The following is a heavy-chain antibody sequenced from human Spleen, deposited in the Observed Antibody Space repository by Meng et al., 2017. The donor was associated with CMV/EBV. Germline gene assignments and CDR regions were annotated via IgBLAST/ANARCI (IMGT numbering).Heavy chain of an antibody. CDR2: ISWNSGSI. V-gene: IGHV3-9*01. J-gene: IGHJ6*02. D-gene: IGHD1-20*01. CDR1: GFTFDDYA. Sequence: SLKISCAASGFTFDDYAMHWVRQAPGKGLEWVSGISWNSGSIGYADSVKGRFTISRDTSKNTLYLQMNSLRPEDTAVYYCARRDIKWNPYYYYYYYGLDVWGQGTTVTVSS. CDR3: ARRDIKWNPYYYYYYYGLDV.